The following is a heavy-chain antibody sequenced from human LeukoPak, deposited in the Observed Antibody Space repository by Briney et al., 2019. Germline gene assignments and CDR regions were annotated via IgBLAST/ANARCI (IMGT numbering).Heavy chain of an antibody. J-gene: IGHJ4*02. CDR2: IYYSGST. V-gene: IGHV4-39*07. CDR3: ARDRPAAGTGGY. Sequence: KSSETLSLTCTVSGGSISSSSYYWGWIRQPPGKGLEWIGSIYYSGSTYYNPSLKSRVTISVDTSKNQFSLKLSSVTAADTAVYYCARDRPAAGTGGYWGQGTLVTVSS. D-gene: IGHD6-13*01. CDR1: GGSISSSSYY.